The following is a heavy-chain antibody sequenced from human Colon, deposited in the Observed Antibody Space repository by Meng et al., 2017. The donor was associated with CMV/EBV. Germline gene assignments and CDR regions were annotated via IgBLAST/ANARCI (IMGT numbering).Heavy chain of an antibody. Sequence: VQLQQWGAGLLWPSATPSLTCPVFGRFLHGSSWVWNRQPPGKGLEWIGEIHPSGSTNYNPSLKSRVSLSVDTSKNPFSLKLSSVTAADTAVYYCARGLYGSGRNQIDYWGQGTLVTVSS. V-gene: IGHV4-34*01. CDR3: ARGLYGSGRNQIDY. D-gene: IGHD3-10*01. CDR2: IHPSGST. CDR1: GRFLHGSS. J-gene: IGHJ4*02.